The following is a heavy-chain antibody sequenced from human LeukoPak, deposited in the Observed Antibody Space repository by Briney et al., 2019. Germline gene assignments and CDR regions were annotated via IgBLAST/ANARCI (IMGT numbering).Heavy chain of an antibody. CDR3: ARVGLGYCSSTSCYFDY. CDR1: SYTFTIYG. V-gene: IGHV1-18*01. CDR2: ISAYNGNT. D-gene: IGHD2-2*01. J-gene: IGHJ4*02. Sequence: GASVKVSCKASSYTFTIYGISWVRQAPGQGLEWMGWISAYNGNTTYAQKLQGRVTMTTDTSTSTAYMELRSLRSDDTAVYYCARVGLGYCSSTSCYFDYWGQGTLVTVSS.